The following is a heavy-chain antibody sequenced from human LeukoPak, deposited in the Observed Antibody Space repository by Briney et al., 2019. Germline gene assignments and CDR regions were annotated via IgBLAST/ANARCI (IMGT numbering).Heavy chain of an antibody. CDR1: GGSISSSSYY. CDR2: IYYSGST. J-gene: IGHJ4*02. V-gene: IGHV4-39*01. Sequence: PSETLSLTCTVSGGSISSSSYYWGWIRQPPGKGLEWIGSIYYSGSTYYNPSLKSRVTISADTSKNQFSLKLSSVTAADTAVYYCAISIAVAGTFDYWGQGTPVTVSS. D-gene: IGHD6-19*01. CDR3: AISIAVAGTFDY.